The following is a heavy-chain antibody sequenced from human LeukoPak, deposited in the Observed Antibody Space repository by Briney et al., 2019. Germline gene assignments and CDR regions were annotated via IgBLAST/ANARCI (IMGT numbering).Heavy chain of an antibody. CDR3: AKDLHYDSSGSNFDY. CDR1: GFTFDDYA. D-gene: IGHD3-22*01. V-gene: IGHV3-9*01. J-gene: IGHJ4*02. CDR2: ISWNSGSI. Sequence: GGSLRLSCAASGFTFDDYAMHWVRQAPGKGLEWVSGISWNSGSIGYADSVKGRFTISRDNAKNSLYLQMNSLRAEDAALYYCAKDLHYDSSGSNFDYWGQGTLVTVSS.